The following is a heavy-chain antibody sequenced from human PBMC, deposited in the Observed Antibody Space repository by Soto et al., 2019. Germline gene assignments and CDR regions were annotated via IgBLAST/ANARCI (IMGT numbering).Heavy chain of an antibody. D-gene: IGHD3-22*01. Sequence: GGSLRLSCVAFGFNFISYGMHWVRQAPGKGLEWVSGISWNSGSIGYADSVKGRFTISRDNAKNSLYMKMNSLRAEDTALHSPAKDINYDSSGYLDYWGQGTLVTVS. CDR1: GFNFISYG. V-gene: IGHV3-9*01. CDR2: ISWNSGSI. CDR3: AKDINYDSSGYLDY. J-gene: IGHJ4*02.